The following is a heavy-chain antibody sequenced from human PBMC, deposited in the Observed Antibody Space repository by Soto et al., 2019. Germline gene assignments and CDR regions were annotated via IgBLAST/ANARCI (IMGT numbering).Heavy chain of an antibody. J-gene: IGHJ6*02. V-gene: IGHV3-74*01. Sequence: GGSLRLSCAASGFTFSTYWMHWVRQVPGKGQVWVSRINTDGSSTSYADSVKGRFTSSRDNAKNMLSLQMNSLRVEDSGFYFCARRVGYSYGIMDVWRQGPTVTVSS. CDR2: INTDGSST. D-gene: IGHD5-18*01. CDR1: GFTFSTYW. CDR3: ARRVGYSYGIMDV.